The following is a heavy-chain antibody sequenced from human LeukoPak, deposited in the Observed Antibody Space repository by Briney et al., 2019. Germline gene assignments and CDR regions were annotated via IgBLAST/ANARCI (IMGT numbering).Heavy chain of an antibody. Sequence: ASAKVSCKASGYTFTGYYIHWVRQAPGQGLEWMGWINPNSGGTNYTQKFQGWVTMTRDTSISTVYMELSRLRSDDTAVYYCARDIVSSFLKGATVTHVFDYWGQGTLVTVSS. V-gene: IGHV1-2*04. J-gene: IGHJ4*02. CDR1: GYTFTGYY. D-gene: IGHD4-17*01. CDR2: INPNSGGT. CDR3: ARDIVSSFLKGATVTHVFDY.